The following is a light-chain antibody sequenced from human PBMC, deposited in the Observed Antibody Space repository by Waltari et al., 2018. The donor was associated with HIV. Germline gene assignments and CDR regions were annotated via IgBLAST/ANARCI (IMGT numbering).Light chain of an antibody. V-gene: IGLV2-14*03. Sequence: QSALTQPASVSGSPGQSITISCTGSRSDVGGYNYVSWYQQHPGKAPRLMIYDVSTRPSGVSDRFSGSKSGDTASLTISGLQAEDEADYYCESYTNTSVWVFGGGTRLTVL. CDR2: DVS. CDR1: RSDVGGYNY. CDR3: ESYTNTSVWV. J-gene: IGLJ3*02.